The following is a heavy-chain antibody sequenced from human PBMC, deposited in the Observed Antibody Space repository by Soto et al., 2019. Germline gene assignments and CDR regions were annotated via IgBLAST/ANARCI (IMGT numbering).Heavy chain of an antibody. CDR1: GSNIINYN. Sequence: EVQLVESGGGLVKPEGSLRLSCSVSGSNIINYNMLWFRQAPGKGLEWVSAISSSSAYIYYAASVKGRFTISRDNANNFLFLQMNRLRAEDTAVYYCARGDCGDYCYGSWFDPWGQGTLVTVSS. CDR3: ARGDCGDYCYGSWFDP. CDR2: ISSSSAYI. V-gene: IGHV3-21*01. J-gene: IGHJ5*02. D-gene: IGHD2-21*02.